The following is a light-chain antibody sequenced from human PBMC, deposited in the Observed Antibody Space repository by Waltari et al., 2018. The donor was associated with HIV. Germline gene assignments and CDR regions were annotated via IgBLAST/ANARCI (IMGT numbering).Light chain of an antibody. CDR2: AVS. J-gene: IGKJ1*01. V-gene: IGKV1-9*01. CDR3: QQLNSYPVT. Sequence: DIQLTQSPSFLSASIGDRVTITCRASQDSSSYLAWYQQKPGKAPKVLIYAVSTLQSGVPSRFSCSGSGTEFTLTITSLQAEDFATYYCQQLNSYPVTFGQGTKVEIK. CDR1: QDSSSY.